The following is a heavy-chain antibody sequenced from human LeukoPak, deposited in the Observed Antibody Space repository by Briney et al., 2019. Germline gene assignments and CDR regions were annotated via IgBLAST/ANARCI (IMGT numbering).Heavy chain of an antibody. CDR3: AATLHDYEWVFDY. J-gene: IGHJ4*02. Sequence: ASVKVSCKASGYTFTNYAMHWVRQAPGQRVEGMGWINAGNGNTKYSQKFQGRVTITRDTSASTAYMELSSLRSEDTAVYYCAATLHDYEWVFDYWGQGTLVTVSS. V-gene: IGHV1-3*01. CDR1: GYTFTNYA. D-gene: IGHD4-17*01. CDR2: INAGNGNT.